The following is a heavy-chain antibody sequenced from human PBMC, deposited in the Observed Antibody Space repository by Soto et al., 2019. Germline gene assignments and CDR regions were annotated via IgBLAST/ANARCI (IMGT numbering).Heavy chain of an antibody. CDR3: ARDDSSGSFPFDY. CDR2: INAGNGNT. CDR1: VYTFTSYA. D-gene: IGHD3-22*01. Sequence: ASVKVSCKASVYTFTSYAMHWVRPAPGQRLEWMGWINAGNGNTKYSQKFQGRVTITRDESTSTAYMELSSLRSEDTAVYYCARDDSSGSFPFDYWGQGTLVTVSS. V-gene: IGHV1-3*01. J-gene: IGHJ4*02.